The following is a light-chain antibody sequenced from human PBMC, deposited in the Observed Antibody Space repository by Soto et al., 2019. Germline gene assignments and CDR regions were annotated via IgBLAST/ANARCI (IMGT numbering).Light chain of an antibody. V-gene: IGLV2-8*01. CDR2: DVT. CDR1: SSDVGGYNY. J-gene: IGLJ2*01. Sequence: QSALTQPPSASGSPGQSVTISCTGTSSDVGGYNYVSWYQQHPGKAPKLIIYDVTKRPSGVPDRFSGSKSGNTASLTVSGLQADDEADYYCSSYVGRSSIPVVFGGGTQLTVL. CDR3: SSYVGRSSIPVV.